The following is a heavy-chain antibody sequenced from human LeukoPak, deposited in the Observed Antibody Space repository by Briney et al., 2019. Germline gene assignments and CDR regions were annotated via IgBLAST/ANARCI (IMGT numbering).Heavy chain of an antibody. CDR3: ARGVSGIAAAGTFDY. Sequence: GGSLRLSCAASGFTVSSNYMSWVRQAPGKGLEWVSVIYSGGSTYYADSVKGRFTISRDNSKNTLYLQMNSLRAEDTAVYYCARGVSGIAAAGTFDYWGQGTLVTVSS. CDR2: IYSGGST. D-gene: IGHD6-13*01. V-gene: IGHV3-53*01. CDR1: GFTVSSNY. J-gene: IGHJ4*02.